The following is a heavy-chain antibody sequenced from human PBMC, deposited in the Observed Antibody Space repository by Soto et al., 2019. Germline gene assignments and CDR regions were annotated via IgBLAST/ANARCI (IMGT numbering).Heavy chain of an antibody. V-gene: IGHV4-34*01. Sequence: FTSYYMHWVRQAPGQGLEWIGEINHSGSTNYNPSLKSRVTISVDTSKNQFSLKLSSVTAADTAVYYCARDTSSPYDFWSGYSHKPDYWGQGTLVTVSS. J-gene: IGHJ4*02. CDR2: INHSGST. CDR3: ARDTSSPYDFWSGYSHKPDY. CDR1: FTSYY. D-gene: IGHD3-3*01.